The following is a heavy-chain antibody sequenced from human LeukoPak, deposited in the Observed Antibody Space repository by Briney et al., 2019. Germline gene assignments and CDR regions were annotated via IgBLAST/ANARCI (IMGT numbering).Heavy chain of an antibody. CDR1: GFTFNNYA. CDR2: ISGSGDNT. CDR3: ANDFDY. V-gene: IGHV3-23*01. Sequence: GGSLRLSCAASGFTFNNYAMSWVRQAPGKGLEWVSSISGSGDNTYYADSVKGRFTISRDNSKNTLYLQMDSLRAEDTAVYYCANDFDYWGQGTLVTVSS. J-gene: IGHJ4*02.